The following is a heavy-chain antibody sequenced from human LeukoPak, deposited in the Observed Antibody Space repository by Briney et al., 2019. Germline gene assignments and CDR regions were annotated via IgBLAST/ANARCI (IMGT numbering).Heavy chain of an antibody. D-gene: IGHD1-26*01. Sequence: GGSLRLSCAASGFTFSSYGMHWVRQAPGKRLEWVAFIRYDGSNKYYADSVKGRFTISRDNSKNTLYLQMNSLRAEDTAMYYCAKEEVGATREVDYWGQGTLVTVSS. CDR1: GFTFSSYG. CDR2: IRYDGSNK. CDR3: AKEEVGATREVDY. J-gene: IGHJ4*02. V-gene: IGHV3-30*02.